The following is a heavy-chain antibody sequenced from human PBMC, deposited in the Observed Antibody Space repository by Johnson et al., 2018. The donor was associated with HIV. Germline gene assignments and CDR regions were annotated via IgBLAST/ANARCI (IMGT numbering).Heavy chain of an antibody. CDR2: ISSNGGST. V-gene: IGHV3-64*01. Sequence: VQLVESGGGLVQPGGSLRLSCAASGFTFSSYAMHWVRQAPGKGLEYVSAISSNGGSTYYANSVKGRFTISRDNSKNTLYLQMGSLRAEDMAVYYCAREGPELGAFDIWGQGTMVTVSS. J-gene: IGHJ3*02. CDR3: AREGPELGAFDI. D-gene: IGHD1-7*01. CDR1: GFTFSSYA.